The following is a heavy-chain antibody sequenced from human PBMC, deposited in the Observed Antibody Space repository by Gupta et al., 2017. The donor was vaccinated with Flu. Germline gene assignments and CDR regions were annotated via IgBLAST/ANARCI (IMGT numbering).Heavy chain of an antibody. V-gene: IGHV4-31*03. Sequence: QVQLQESGPGLVKPSQTLSLTCTVSGGSISSGGYYWSWIRQHPGKGLEWIGYIYYSGSTYYNPSLKSRVTISVDTSKNQFTLKLSSVTAADTAVYYCASGIVVVPAAIGGNLDYWGQGTLVTVSS. J-gene: IGHJ4*02. CDR2: IYYSGST. CDR3: ASGIVVVPAAIGGNLDY. CDR1: GGSISSGGYY. D-gene: IGHD2-2*02.